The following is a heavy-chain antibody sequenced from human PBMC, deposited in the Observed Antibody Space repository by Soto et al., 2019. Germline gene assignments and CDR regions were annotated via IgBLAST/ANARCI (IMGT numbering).Heavy chain of an antibody. V-gene: IGHV6-1*01. CDR2: TYYRSKWKN. Sequence: PSQTLSLTCVISGDSISSNTAAWNWIRQSPSRGLEWLGRTYYRSKWKNDYALSVKSRIIINPDTSKNQFSLQLNSVTPEDTAVYYFVRQHSTASDYYGLDVWGQGTTVTVSS. D-gene: IGHD2-2*01. CDR1: GDSISSNTAA. J-gene: IGHJ6*02. CDR3: VRQHSTASDYYGLDV.